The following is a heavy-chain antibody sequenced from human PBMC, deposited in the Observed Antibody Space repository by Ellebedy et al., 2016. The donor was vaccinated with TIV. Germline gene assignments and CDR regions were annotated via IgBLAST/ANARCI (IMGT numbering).Heavy chain of an antibody. J-gene: IGHJ5*02. CDR1: GFPFTNAW. Sequence: GESLKISXATSGFPFTNAWLSWVRQAPGKGLEWVGRIMLTSDGGATDYAAAVQRRFIISRDDSTNTLYLQMNNLKIEDTAVYYCTTLGMQWGHDHWGQGTLVTVSA. CDR3: TTLGMQWGHDH. D-gene: IGHD6-19*01. V-gene: IGHV3-15*05. CDR2: IMLTSDGGAT.